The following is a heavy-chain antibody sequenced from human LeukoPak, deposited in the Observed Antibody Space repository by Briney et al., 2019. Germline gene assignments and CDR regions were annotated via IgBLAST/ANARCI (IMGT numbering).Heavy chain of an antibody. CDR2: IDSGGST. D-gene: IGHD3-9*01. J-gene: IGHJ4*02. V-gene: IGHV3-53*01. Sequence: GGSLRLSCAASGFTVSSNYMSWVRHAPGKGLEWVSLIDSGGSTYYADSVKGRFTISRDNSKNTLYLQMNSLRAEDTAVYHCAREGTGYYHDYWGQGTLVTVSS. CDR3: AREGTGYYHDY. CDR1: GFTVSSNY.